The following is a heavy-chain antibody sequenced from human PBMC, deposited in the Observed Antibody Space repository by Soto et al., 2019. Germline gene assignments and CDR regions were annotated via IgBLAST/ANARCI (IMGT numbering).Heavy chain of an antibody. CDR1: GGSINSTNW. J-gene: IGHJ5*02. Sequence: PSQTLSLTCAVSGGSINSTNWWSWVRQPPGKGLEWIGEIYHSGSTNYNPSLKSRVTISVDKSKNQFSLKLSSVTAADTAVYYCARVWTTVTNWFDPWGQGTLVT. V-gene: IGHV4-4*02. D-gene: IGHD4-17*01. CDR3: ARVWTTVTNWFDP. CDR2: IYHSGST.